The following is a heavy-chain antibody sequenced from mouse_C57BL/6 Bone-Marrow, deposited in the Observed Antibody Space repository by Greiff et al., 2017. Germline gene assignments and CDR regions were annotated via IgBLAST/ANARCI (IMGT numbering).Heavy chain of an antibody. V-gene: IGHV5-17*01. D-gene: IGHD1-1*01. CDR3: ASYYGSSDWYFDV. Sequence: EVMLVESGGGLVKPGGSLKLSCAASGFTFSDYGMHWVRQAPEKGLEWVAYISSGSSTIYYADTVKGRFTISRDNAKNTLFLQMTSLRSEDTAMYYCASYYGSSDWYFDVWGTGTTVTVSS. J-gene: IGHJ1*03. CDR1: GFTFSDYG. CDR2: ISSGSSTI.